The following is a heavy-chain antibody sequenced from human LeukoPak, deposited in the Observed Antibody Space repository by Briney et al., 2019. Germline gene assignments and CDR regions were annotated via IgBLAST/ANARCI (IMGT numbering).Heavy chain of an antibody. Sequence: PGGSLRLSCVAPGFTFSDYYMTWIRQAPGKGLGWVSYISGSSSSINYADSVKGRFATSRDNARNSVYLQMNTVRVEDTAVYYCARAPYSSSWYYFDFWGQGTLVTVSS. V-gene: IGHV3-11*03. J-gene: IGHJ4*02. CDR3: ARAPYSSSWYYFDF. CDR1: GFTFSDYY. CDR2: ISGSSSSI. D-gene: IGHD6-13*01.